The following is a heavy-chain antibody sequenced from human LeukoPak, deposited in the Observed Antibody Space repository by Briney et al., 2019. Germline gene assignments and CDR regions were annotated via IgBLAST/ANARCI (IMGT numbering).Heavy chain of an antibody. CDR1: GFTFSSYG. V-gene: IGHV3-30*18. Sequence: GGSPRLSCAASGFTFSSYGMHWVRQAPGKGLEWVAVISYDGSNKYSADSVKGRFTISRDNSKNTLYLQMNSLRAEDTAVYYCAKSGGTYCSSTSCYDYRGFDYWGQGTLVTVSS. CDR2: ISYDGSNK. J-gene: IGHJ4*02. CDR3: AKSGGTYCSSTSCYDYRGFDY. D-gene: IGHD2-2*01.